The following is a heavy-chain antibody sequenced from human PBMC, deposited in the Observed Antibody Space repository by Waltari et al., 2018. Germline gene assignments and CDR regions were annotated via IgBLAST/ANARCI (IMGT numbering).Heavy chain of an antibody. CDR3: ARVSSGPSIAARHYYYYYYMDV. Sequence: QVQLQESGPGLVKPSETLSLTCPVPGGSISSYYWSWLRQPQGKGLEWIGYIYYSGSTNYNPSLKSRVTISVDTSKNQFSLKLSSVTAADTAVYYCARVSSGPSIAARHYYYYYYMDVWGKGTTVTVSS. V-gene: IGHV4-59*01. J-gene: IGHJ6*03. CDR2: IYYSGST. CDR1: GGSISSYY. D-gene: IGHD6-6*01.